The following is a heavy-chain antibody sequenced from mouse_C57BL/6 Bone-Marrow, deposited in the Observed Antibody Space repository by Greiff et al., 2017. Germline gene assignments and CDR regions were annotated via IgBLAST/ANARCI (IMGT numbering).Heavy chain of an antibody. V-gene: IGHV5-9*01. CDR3: ASYYYGSRHWYFDV. CDR2: ISGGGGNT. Sequence: EVKLVESGGGLVKPGGSLKLSCAASGFTFSSYTMYWVRQTPEKRLEWVATISGGGGNTYYPDSVKGRFTISRDNAKNTLYLQMSSLRSEDKSFYYCASYYYGSRHWYFDVWGTGTTVTVSS. CDR1: GFTFSSYT. J-gene: IGHJ1*03. D-gene: IGHD1-1*01.